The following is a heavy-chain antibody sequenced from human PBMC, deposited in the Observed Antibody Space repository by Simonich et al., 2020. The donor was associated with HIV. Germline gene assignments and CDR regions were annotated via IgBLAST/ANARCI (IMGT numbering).Heavy chain of an antibody. Sequence: QVQLQHWGAGLLKPSETLSLTCAVYGGSFSGYYWGWIRQPPGKGLEWIGEINHSGCTNYNPSLKSRVTRSVDTSKNQFSLKLSSVTAADTAVYYCARGFYQRLYYFDYWGQGTLVTVSS. D-gene: IGHD2-2*01. CDR3: ARGFYQRLYYFDY. V-gene: IGHV4-34*01. CDR1: GGSFSGYY. J-gene: IGHJ4*02. CDR2: INHSGCT.